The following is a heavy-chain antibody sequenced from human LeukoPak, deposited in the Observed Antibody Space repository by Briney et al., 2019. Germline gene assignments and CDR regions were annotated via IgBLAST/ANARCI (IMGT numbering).Heavy chain of an antibody. Sequence: GRSLRLSCAASGFNFNTYGMHWVRQTPGKGLEWVAVIRHDGSDEYYADSVKGRFTISRDNSKSLVYLQMDSLRDEDTAVYYCAGEVVRDVSGVDYTWLDPWGQGTLVFVS. CDR1: GFNFNTYG. V-gene: IGHV3-33*01. CDR2: IRHDGSDE. D-gene: IGHD2-8*01. CDR3: AGEVVRDVSGVDYTWLDP. J-gene: IGHJ5*02.